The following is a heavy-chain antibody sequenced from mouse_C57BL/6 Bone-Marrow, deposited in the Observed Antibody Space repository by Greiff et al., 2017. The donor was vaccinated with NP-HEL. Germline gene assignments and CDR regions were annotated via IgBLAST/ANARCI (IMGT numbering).Heavy chain of an antibody. J-gene: IGHJ2*01. V-gene: IGHV5-2*01. CDR3: SKSPYSNYVPYFDY. D-gene: IGHD2-5*01. CDR1: EYEFPSHD. Sequence: EVQGVESGGGLVQPGESLKLSCESNEYEFPSHDMSWVRKTPEKRLELVAAINSDGGSTYYPDTMERRFIISRDNTKKTLYLQMSSLRSEDTALYYCSKSPYSNYVPYFDYWGQGTTLTVSS. CDR2: INSDGGST.